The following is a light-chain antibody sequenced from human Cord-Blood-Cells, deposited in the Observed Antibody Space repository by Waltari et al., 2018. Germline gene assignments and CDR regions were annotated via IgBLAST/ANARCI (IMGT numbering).Light chain of an antibody. Sequence: EIVLTQSPGTLSLSPGERATLSCRASQRVSSSYLAWYQQTPSQAPRLLIYGASSRATSIPDRFSGSGSGTDFTLTISRLEPEDFAVYYCQQYGSSPPYTFGQGTKLEIK. CDR3: QQYGSSPPYT. V-gene: IGKV3-20*01. CDR1: QRVSSSY. CDR2: GAS. J-gene: IGKJ2*01.